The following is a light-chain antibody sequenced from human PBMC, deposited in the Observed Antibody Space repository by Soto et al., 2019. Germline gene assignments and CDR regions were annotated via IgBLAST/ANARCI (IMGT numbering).Light chain of an antibody. V-gene: IGLV2-14*01. CDR3: SSYTTSNTWL. CDR2: EVS. CDR1: TSDVGGFDS. Sequence: QSALTQPASVSRSPGQSITISCTATTSDVGGFDSVSWYQQHPGKAPRVIIYEVSNRPSGVSYRFSGSKSANTASLTISGLQADDEADYYCSSYTTSNTWLFGGGTKLTVL. J-gene: IGLJ3*02.